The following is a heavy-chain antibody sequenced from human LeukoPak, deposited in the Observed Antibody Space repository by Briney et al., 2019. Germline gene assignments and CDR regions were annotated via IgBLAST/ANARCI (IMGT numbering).Heavy chain of an antibody. CDR1: GYSFTSYW. V-gene: IGHV5-51*01. Sequence: GESLKISCKGSGYSFTSYWIGWVRQMPGKGLEWMGIIYPGDSDTRYSPSYQGQVTISADKSISTAYLQWSSLKASDTAMYYCARLHSEYQLLFQGGFDPWGQGTLVTVSS. CDR2: IYPGDSDT. CDR3: ARLHSEYQLLFQGGFDP. D-gene: IGHD2-2*01. J-gene: IGHJ5*02.